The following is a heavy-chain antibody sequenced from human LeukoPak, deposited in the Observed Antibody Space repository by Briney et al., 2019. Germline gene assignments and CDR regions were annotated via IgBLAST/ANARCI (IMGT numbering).Heavy chain of an antibody. J-gene: IGHJ5*02. CDR1: GFTFSSYA. V-gene: IGHV3-23*01. D-gene: IGHD6-13*01. CDR3: AKPPYSSSWYPRGWFDP. Sequence: QPGGSLGLSCAASGFTFSSYAMSWVRQAPGKGLEWVSAISGSGGSTYYADSVKGRFTISRDNSKNTLYLQMNSLRAEDTAVYYCAKPPYSSSWYPRGWFDPWGQGTLVTVSS. CDR2: ISGSGGST.